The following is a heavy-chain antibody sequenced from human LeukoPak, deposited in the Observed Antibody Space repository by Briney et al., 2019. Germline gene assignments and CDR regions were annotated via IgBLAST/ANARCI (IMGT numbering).Heavy chain of an antibody. D-gene: IGHD6-13*01. CDR3: AKDVYSSSWYAFDY. J-gene: IGHJ4*02. CDR2: ISWNSGSI. V-gene: IGHV3-9*01. CDR1: GFTFDDYA. Sequence: PGGSLRLSCAASGFTFDDYAMHGVRQAPGKGLEWVSGISWNSGSIGYADAVKGRFPISRDNAKNSLYLQMNSLRAEDTALYYCAKDVYSSSWYAFDYWGQGTLVTVSS.